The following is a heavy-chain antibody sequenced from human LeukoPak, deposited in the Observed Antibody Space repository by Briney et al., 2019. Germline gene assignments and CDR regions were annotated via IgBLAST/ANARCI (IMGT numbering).Heavy chain of an antibody. CDR1: GGSISSYY. Sequence: PSETLSLTCTVSGGSISSYYWSWIRQPPGKGLEWIGYIYYSGSTNYNPSLKSRVTISVDTSKNQFSLKLSSVTAAARPVYYCARSVRLSAFDYWGQRTLVTVSS. CDR3: ARSVRLSAFDY. J-gene: IGHJ4*02. D-gene: IGHD3-3*01. CDR2: IYYSGST. V-gene: IGHV4-59*01.